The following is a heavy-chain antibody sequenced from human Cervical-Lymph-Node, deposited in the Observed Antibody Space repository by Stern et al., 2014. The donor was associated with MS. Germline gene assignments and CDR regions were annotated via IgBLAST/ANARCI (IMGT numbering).Heavy chain of an antibody. CDR3: ARGGVIYTQDRNGFDV. CDR2: IYHSGSN. V-gene: IGHV4-30-2*01. J-gene: IGHJ3*01. Sequence: QLQLQESGPGLVKPSQTLSLTCAVSGGSISSGGSSWNWIRQPPGKGLEWIGFIYHSGSNYYNPSLKGRVFISLDTSKNQLGLNLRSVTAADTAVYYCARGGVIYTQDRNGFDVWGQGTMVTVSS. D-gene: IGHD2-21*01. CDR1: GGSISSGGSS.